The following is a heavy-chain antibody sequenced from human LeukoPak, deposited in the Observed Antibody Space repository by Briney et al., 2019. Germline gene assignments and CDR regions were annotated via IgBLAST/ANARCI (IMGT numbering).Heavy chain of an antibody. D-gene: IGHD5-12*01. J-gene: IGHJ5*02. CDR1: GFTLSSYA. CDR3: AREEGGYSGYDFGNNWFDP. CDR2: ISSNGGST. Sequence: GGSLRLSCAASGFTLSSYAMHWVRQAPGKGLEYVSAISSNGGSTYYANSVKGRFTISRDNSKNTLYLQMGSLRAEDMAVYYCAREEGGYSGYDFGNNWFDPWGQGTLVTVSS. V-gene: IGHV3-64*01.